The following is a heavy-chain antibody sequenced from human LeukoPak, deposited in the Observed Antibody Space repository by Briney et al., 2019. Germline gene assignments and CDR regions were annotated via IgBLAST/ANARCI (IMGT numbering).Heavy chain of an antibody. CDR3: ARPCSSSWYWRF. J-gene: IGHJ4*02. D-gene: IGHD6-13*01. CDR1: GGSISSSSYY. Sequence: SETLSLTCTASGGSISSSSYYWGWIRQPPGKGLEWIGSIYYSGSTYYNPSLKSRVTISVDTSKNQFSLKLSSVTAADTAVYYCARPCSSSWYWRFGGQGTLVTVSS. CDR2: IYYSGST. V-gene: IGHV4-39*07.